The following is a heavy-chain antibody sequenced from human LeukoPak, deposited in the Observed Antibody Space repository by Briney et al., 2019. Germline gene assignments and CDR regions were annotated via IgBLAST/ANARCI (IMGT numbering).Heavy chain of an antibody. CDR3: SRDATGDH. CDR1: GFTFSDHY. CDR2: CRNRAKSYTT. J-gene: IGHJ4*02. V-gene: IGHV3-72*01. Sequence: GGSLRLSCAVSGFTFSDHYMDWVRQAPGKGLEWVGRCRNRAKSYTTDYAASVKGRFTISRDDSKSTLYLQMNSLETEDTAVYYCSRDATGDHWGQGTLVSVSS.